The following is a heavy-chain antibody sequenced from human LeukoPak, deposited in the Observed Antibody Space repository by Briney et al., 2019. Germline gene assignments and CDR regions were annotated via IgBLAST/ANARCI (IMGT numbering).Heavy chain of an antibody. CDR2: INHNGNVN. V-gene: IGHV3-7*01. J-gene: IGHJ6*02. D-gene: IGHD2-15*01. CDR3: ARGIGLLSYYYYGMDV. CDR1: GFTFSSYW. Sequence: GGSLRLSCAASGFTFSSYWMNWARQAPGKGLEWVASINHNGNVNYYADSVKGRFTISRDNSKNTLYLQMNSLRAEDTAVYYCARGIGLLSYYYYGMDVWGQGTTVTVSS.